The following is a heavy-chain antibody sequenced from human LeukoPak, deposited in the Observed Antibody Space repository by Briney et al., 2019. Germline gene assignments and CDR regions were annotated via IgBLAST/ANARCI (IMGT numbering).Heavy chain of an antibody. J-gene: IGHJ4*02. Sequence: SETLSLTCIVSDGSISSSRYYWGWIRQPPGKGLEWIGSIYYSGSTNYNPSLKSRVTISVDTSNNQFSLKLSSLTAADTAVYYCARDGGYGYDYWGQGTLVTVTS. CDR1: DGSISSSRYY. CDR3: ARDGGYGYDY. V-gene: IGHV4-39*02. CDR2: IYYSGST. D-gene: IGHD5-18*01.